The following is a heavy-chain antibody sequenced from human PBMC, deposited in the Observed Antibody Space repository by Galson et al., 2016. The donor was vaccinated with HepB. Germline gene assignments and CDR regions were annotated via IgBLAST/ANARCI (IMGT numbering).Heavy chain of an antibody. D-gene: IGHD1-7*01. J-gene: IGHJ6*02. CDR2: ISPYNGYT. V-gene: IGHV1-18*01. Sequence: SVKVSCKASGYTFRSYDITWVRQAPGQGLEWMGRISPYNGYTNYAQKLQGRVTMITDTSTSTAYMDLRSLRSDDTAVYYCARGFYNSNYAYYYGMDVWGQGTTVTVSS. CDR3: ARGFYNSNYAYYYGMDV. CDR1: GYTFRSYD.